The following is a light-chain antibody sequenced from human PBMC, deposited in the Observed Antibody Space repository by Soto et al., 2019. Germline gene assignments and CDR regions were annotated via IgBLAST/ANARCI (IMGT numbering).Light chain of an antibody. Sequence: DIQLTQSPSSLSASVGDRVTITCRSSQSIGRNLNWYLQRPGKAPKLLVYAASHLQTGVPSKFSGGGSGTAFTLTISSLQPEDSANYYCQQSYNTPWPFGQGTKVDIK. J-gene: IGKJ1*01. CDR2: AAS. CDR3: QQSYNTPWP. V-gene: IGKV1-39*01. CDR1: QSIGRN.